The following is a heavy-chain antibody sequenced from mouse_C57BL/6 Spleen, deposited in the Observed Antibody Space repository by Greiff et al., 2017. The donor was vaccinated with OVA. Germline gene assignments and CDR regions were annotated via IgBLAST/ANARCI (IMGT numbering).Heavy chain of an antibody. CDR1: GFTFSDYY. Sequence: RVESGGGLVQPGGSLKLSCAASGFTFSDYYMYWVRQTPEKRLEWVAYISNGGGSTYYPDTVKGRFTISRDNAKNTLYLQMSRLKSEDTAMYYCARSPDPYYFDYWGQGTTLTVSS. CDR2: ISNGGGST. CDR3: ARSPDPYYFDY. J-gene: IGHJ2*01. V-gene: IGHV5-12*01.